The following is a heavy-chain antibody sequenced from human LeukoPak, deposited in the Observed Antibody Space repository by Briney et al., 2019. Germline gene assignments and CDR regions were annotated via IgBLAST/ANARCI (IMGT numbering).Heavy chain of an antibody. J-gene: IGHJ4*02. CDR2: IHIRGTT. CDR3: ARGYWFYFDY. Sequence: PSETLSLTCTVSGDSISSGSYYWSGIRQPAGKGLEWIGRIHIRGTTNYNPSLKSRVTISADTSKNQLSLKLSSVTAADTAVYYCARGYWFYFDYWGPGTLVTVSS. CDR1: GDSISSGSYY. D-gene: IGHD2-8*02. V-gene: IGHV4-61*02.